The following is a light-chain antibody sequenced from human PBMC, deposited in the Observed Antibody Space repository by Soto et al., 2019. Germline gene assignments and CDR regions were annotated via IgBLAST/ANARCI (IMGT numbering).Light chain of an antibody. Sequence: EMVMTQSPATLSVSPGERVTLSCRASRSISSNLAWYQQKPGQAPRLLIYGASTRATGIPARFSGSGSGTEFTLTITSLQSEDFAMYYCQPHNNWPVVTFGGGTMVEIK. V-gene: IGKV3-15*01. CDR3: QPHNNWPVVT. CDR2: GAS. CDR1: RSISSN. J-gene: IGKJ4*01.